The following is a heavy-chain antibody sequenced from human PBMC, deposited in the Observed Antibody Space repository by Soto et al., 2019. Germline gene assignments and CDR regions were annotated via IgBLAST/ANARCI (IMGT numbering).Heavy chain of an antibody. CDR1: GFPFSTYA. CDR3: AKDGQRDGRWPFDH. Sequence: EVQLLESGGTLVQPGGSLILSCVASGFPFSTYAMSWVRQAPGGGLERISGIYGRGRRISYADSVKGRFTISRDNSKDILYLQRRSLKVVDTAVYFCAKDGQRDGRWPFDHWGQGTVVSVSS. V-gene: IGHV3-23*05. CDR2: IYGRGRRI. J-gene: IGHJ4*02.